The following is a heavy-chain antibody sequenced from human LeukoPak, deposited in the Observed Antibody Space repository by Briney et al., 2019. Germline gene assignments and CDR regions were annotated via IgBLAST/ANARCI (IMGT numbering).Heavy chain of an antibody. CDR3: AKHSRRYYDSSTPYYFDY. CDR1: GFTFSSYA. V-gene: IGHV3-23*01. CDR2: ISGSGGST. Sequence: GGSLRLSCAASGFTFSSYAMSWVRQAPGKGLEWVSAISGSGGSTYYADSVKGRFTISRDNSKNTLYLQMNSLTAEDTAVYYCAKHSRRYYDSSTPYYFDYWGQGTLVTVSS. D-gene: IGHD3-22*01. J-gene: IGHJ4*02.